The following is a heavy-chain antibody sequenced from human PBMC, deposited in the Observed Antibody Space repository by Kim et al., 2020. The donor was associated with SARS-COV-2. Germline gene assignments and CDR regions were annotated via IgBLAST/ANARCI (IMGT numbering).Heavy chain of an antibody. J-gene: IGHJ4*02. CDR1: GGSISSYY. D-gene: IGHD3-22*01. CDR3: AREGEDSSGYYYGY. Sequence: SQTLSLTCTVSGGSISSYYWSWIRQPPGKGLEWIGYIYYRGSTNYNPSLKSRVTISVDTSKNQFSLKLSSVTAADTAVYYCAREGEDSSGYYYGYWGQGTLVTVSS. CDR2: IYYRGST. V-gene: IGHV4-59*01.